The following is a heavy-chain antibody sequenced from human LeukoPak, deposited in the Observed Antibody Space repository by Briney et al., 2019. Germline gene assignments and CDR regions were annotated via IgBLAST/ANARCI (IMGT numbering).Heavy chain of an antibody. Sequence: GGSLRLSCAASGCTFDDYAMHWVRQAPGKGLEWVAGISWNSGSIGYADSVKGRFTISRDNAKNSLYLQMNSLRAEDTALYYCAKDPSYDILTGFDYWGQGTLVTVSS. CDR3: AKDPSYDILTGFDY. D-gene: IGHD3-9*01. CDR2: ISWNSGSI. V-gene: IGHV3-9*01. J-gene: IGHJ4*02. CDR1: GCTFDDYA.